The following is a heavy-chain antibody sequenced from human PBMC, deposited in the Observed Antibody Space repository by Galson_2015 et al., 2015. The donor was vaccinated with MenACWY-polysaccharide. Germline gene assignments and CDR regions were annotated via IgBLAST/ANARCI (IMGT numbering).Heavy chain of an antibody. V-gene: IGHV1-46*01. CDR3: ARGSSDGSRIF. D-gene: IGHD2-15*01. J-gene: IGHJ4*02. CDR2: INPSGGTT. CDR1: GYTFTNYY. Sequence: SVKVSCKASGYTFTNYYMHWVRQAPGQGLEWMGIINPSGGTTSYAQEFQGRVTMTRDTSTRTVYMELSSLRSEDTAMYFCARGSSDGSRIFWGQGTLVTVSS.